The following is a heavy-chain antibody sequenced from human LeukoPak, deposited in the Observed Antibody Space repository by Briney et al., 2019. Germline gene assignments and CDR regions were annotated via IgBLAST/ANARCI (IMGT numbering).Heavy chain of an antibody. CDR2: ISSSSSTI. V-gene: IGHV3-48*01. CDR3: ARGGSYYNEAFDI. CDR1: GFTFSSYS. D-gene: IGHD1-26*01. J-gene: IGHJ3*02. Sequence: GGSLRLSCAASGFTFSSYSMDWVRQAPGKGLEWVSYISSSSSTIYFADSVKGRFTISRDNAKNSLYLQMNSLRAEDTAVYYCARGGSYYNEAFDIWGQGTMVTVSS.